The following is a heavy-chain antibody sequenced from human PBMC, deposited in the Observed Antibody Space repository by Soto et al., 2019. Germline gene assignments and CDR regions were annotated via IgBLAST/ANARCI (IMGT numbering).Heavy chain of an antibody. V-gene: IGHV1-18*01. J-gene: IGHJ5*02. D-gene: IGHD1-26*01. CDR2: ISAYNGNT. CDR3: PRVLGAAGLWFAR. CDR1: GYTFTSYG. Sequence: QVQLVQSGAEVKKPGPSVKVSCKASGYTFTSYGISWVRQAPGQGLEWMGRISAYNGNTNYAQKLQGRVTMTTDTSTRTTYIELWSLISDDTAVYDCPRVLGAAGLWFARWGQGTLVTVSS.